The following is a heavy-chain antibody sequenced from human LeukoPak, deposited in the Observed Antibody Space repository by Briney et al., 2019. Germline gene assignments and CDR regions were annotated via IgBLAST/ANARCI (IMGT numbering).Heavy chain of an antibody. V-gene: IGHV3-23*01. CDR1: GFAFDDYA. Sequence: GGSLRLSCAASGFAFDDYAMHWVRLVPGKGLEWVSAISGSGGSTYYADSVKGRFTISRDNSKNTLYLQMNSLRAEDTAVYYCAKSPGTAAATIDPWGQGTLVTVSS. CDR3: AKSPGTAAATIDP. D-gene: IGHD6-13*01. CDR2: ISGSGGST. J-gene: IGHJ5*02.